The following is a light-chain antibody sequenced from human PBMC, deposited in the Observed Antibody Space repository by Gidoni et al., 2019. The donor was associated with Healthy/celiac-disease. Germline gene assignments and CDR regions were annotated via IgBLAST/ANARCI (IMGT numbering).Light chain of an antibody. Sequence: EIVMTQSPATLSVSPGERATLSCRASQSVSSNLAWYQQKPGQAPRLLIYGASTRATGIPARFRGSGSGTEFPLTISSLQSEDFAVYYCQQYNNWPPVFTFGPGTKVDIK. V-gene: IGKV3-15*01. CDR1: QSVSSN. CDR3: QQYNNWPPVFT. J-gene: IGKJ3*01. CDR2: GAS.